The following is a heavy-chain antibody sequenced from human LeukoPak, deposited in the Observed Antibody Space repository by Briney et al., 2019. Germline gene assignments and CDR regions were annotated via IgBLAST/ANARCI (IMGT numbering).Heavy chain of an antibody. CDR3: AKEGRERDSTSWRQPYNFDY. D-gene: IGHD6-13*01. J-gene: IGHJ4*02. CDR1: GFTFSSYG. V-gene: IGHV3-30*18. Sequence: SGGSLSLSCGASGFTFSSYGMHWVRQAPGKGLEWVAVISYDGSNRYYADSVKGRFTISRDNSKNTLYLQMNSLRAEDTAVYYCAKEGRERDSTSWRQPYNFDYWGQGTLVTVSS. CDR2: ISYDGSNR.